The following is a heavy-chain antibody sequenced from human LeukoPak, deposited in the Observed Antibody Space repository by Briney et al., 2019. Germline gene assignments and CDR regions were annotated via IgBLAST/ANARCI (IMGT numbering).Heavy chain of an antibody. CDR1: GGSISSYY. J-gene: IGHJ4*02. V-gene: IGHV4-59*01. Sequence: SETLSLTCTVSGGSISSYYWSWIRQPPGKGLEWIGYIYYSGSTNYNPSLKSRVTISVDTSKNQFSLKLSSVTAADTAVYYCARASASSGWYELDYWGQGTLVTVSS. CDR2: IYYSGST. D-gene: IGHD6-19*01. CDR3: ARASASSGWYELDY.